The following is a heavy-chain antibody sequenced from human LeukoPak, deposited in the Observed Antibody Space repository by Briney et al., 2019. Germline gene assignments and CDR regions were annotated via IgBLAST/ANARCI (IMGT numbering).Heavy chain of an antibody. CDR2: TSYDGSNK. J-gene: IGHJ4*02. CDR3: AKDPDYYDSSGYPDY. D-gene: IGHD3-22*01. CDR1: GFTFSSYG. Sequence: GRSLRLSCAASGFTFSSYGMHWVRQAPGKGLEWVAVTSYDGSNKYYADSVKGRFTISRDNSKNTLYLQMNSLRAEDTAVYYCAKDPDYYDSSGYPDYWGQGTLVTVSS. V-gene: IGHV3-30*18.